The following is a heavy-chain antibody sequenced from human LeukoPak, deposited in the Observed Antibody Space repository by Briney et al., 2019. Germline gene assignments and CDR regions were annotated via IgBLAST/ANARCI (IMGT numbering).Heavy chain of an antibody. Sequence: GRSLRLSCAASGFTFDDHDMHWVRQAPGKGLEWVSGISWNSGSIGYADSVKGRFTISRDNAKNSLYLQMNSLRAEDTALYYCAKSRAVAGTFSFGGQGTLVTVSS. CDR2: ISWNSGSI. CDR3: AKSRAVAGTFSF. J-gene: IGHJ4*02. CDR1: GFTFDDHD. D-gene: IGHD6-19*01. V-gene: IGHV3-9*01.